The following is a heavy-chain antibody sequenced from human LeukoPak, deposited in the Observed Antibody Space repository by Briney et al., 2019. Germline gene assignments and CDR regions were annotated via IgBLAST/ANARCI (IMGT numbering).Heavy chain of an antibody. D-gene: IGHD6-19*01. J-gene: IGHJ4*02. Sequence: ASVKVSCKASGHTFTGYYMHWARQAPGQGLEWMGWINPNSGGTNHAQKFQGRVSMTRDTSISTAYMELSRLRSDDTAVYYCAQSSGWDSLKYWGQGTLVTVSS. CDR1: GHTFTGYY. CDR2: INPNSGGT. V-gene: IGHV1-2*02. CDR3: AQSSGWDSLKY.